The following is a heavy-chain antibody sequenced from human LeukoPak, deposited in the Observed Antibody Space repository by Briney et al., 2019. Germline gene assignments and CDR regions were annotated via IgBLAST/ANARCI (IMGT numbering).Heavy chain of an antibody. V-gene: IGHV1-69*04. D-gene: IGHD3-22*01. CDR3: ARDYYDSSGQFDY. J-gene: IGHJ4*02. CDR2: IIPILGIA. Sequence: SVKVSCKASGGTFSSYTISWVRQAPGQGLEWMGRIIPILGIANYAQRFQGRVTITADKSTSTAYMELSSLRSEDTAVYYCARDYYDSSGQFDYWGQGTLVTVSS. CDR1: GGTFSSYT.